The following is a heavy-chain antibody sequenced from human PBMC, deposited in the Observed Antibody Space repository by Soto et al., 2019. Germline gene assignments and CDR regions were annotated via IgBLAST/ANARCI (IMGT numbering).Heavy chain of an antibody. V-gene: IGHV3-23*01. D-gene: IGHD2-15*01. CDR3: AKISVVAQSQYYMDV. Sequence: GGSLRPSCAASGFTFSREAMSWVRQAPGKGLEWVSAISGSGGSTYYADSVKGRFTISRDNSKNTLYLQMNSLRAEDTAVYYCAKISVVAQSQYYMDVWGKGTTVTVSS. CDR2: ISGSGGST. J-gene: IGHJ6*03. CDR1: GFTFSREA.